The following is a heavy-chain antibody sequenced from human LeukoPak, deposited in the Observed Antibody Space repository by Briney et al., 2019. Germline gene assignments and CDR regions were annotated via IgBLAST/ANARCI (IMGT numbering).Heavy chain of an antibody. CDR3: ARRGDGYNLNFDY. Sequence: GESLKISCQGSEYTFTSSWIGWVRQMPGKGLEWMGSVFPGDSDTRYLPSFEGQVTISADKAINTAYLQWSSLKASDTAMYYCARRGDGYNLNFDYWGQGTLVTVSS. CDR2: VFPGDSDT. CDR1: EYTFTSSW. D-gene: IGHD5-24*01. J-gene: IGHJ4*02. V-gene: IGHV5-51*01.